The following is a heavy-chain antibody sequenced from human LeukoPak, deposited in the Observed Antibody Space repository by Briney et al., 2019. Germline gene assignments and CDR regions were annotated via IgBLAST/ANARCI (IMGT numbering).Heavy chain of an antibody. Sequence: SETLSLTCAVYGGSFSGYYWSWIRQTPGKGLEWIGEINHSGSTNYNPSLKSRVTISVDTSKNQFSLKLSSVTAADTAVYFCAGAGAFDWLQTYYYYYMDVWGKGTTVTVSS. V-gene: IGHV4-34*01. J-gene: IGHJ6*03. CDR2: INHSGST. CDR1: GGSFSGYY. CDR3: AGAGAFDWLQTYYYYYMDV. D-gene: IGHD3-9*01.